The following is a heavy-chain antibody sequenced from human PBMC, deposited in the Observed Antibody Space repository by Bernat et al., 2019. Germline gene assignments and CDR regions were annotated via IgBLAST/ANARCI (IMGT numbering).Heavy chain of an antibody. J-gene: IGHJ4*02. D-gene: IGHD3-10*01. Sequence: EVQLVESGGGLVKPGGSLRLSCAASGFTFSSYSMNWVRQAPGKGLEWVSYISSSSTYIYYADSVKGRFTISRDNAKNSLFLQMNSLRAEDTAVYYCARDIGDVPHDYWGQGTLVTVSS. CDR3: ARDIGDVPHDY. CDR2: ISSSSTYI. V-gene: IGHV3-21*05. CDR1: GFTFSSYS.